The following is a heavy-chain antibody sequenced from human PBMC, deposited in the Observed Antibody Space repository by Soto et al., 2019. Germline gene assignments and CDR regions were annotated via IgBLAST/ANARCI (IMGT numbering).Heavy chain of an antibody. CDR3: ARQGSGWANAFDI. Sequence: GGSLRLSCAASGFIFSSYGMHWVRQAPGKGLEWVAVISYDGSNKYYADSVKGRFTISRDNSKNTLYLQMNSLRAEDTAVYYCARQGSGWANAFDIWGQGTMVTVSS. J-gene: IGHJ3*02. V-gene: IGHV3-30*03. D-gene: IGHD6-19*01. CDR1: GFIFSSYG. CDR2: ISYDGSNK.